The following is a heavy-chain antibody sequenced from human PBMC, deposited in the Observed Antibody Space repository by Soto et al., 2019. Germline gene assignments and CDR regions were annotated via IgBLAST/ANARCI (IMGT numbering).Heavy chain of an antibody. CDR2: ISSSSSTI. CDR1: GFTFSSYS. V-gene: IGHV3-48*01. J-gene: IGHJ6*02. Sequence: TGGSLRLSCAASGFTFSSYSMNWVRQAPGKGLEWVSYISSSSSTIYYADSVKGRFTISRDNAKNSLYLQMNSLRAEDTAVYYCARDRGSSGYYYYYGMDVWGQGTTVTVSS. D-gene: IGHD6-6*01. CDR3: ARDRGSSGYYYYYGMDV.